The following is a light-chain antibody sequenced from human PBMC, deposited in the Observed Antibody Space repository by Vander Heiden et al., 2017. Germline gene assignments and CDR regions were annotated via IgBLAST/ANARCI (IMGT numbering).Light chain of an antibody. V-gene: IGKV1-39*01. CDR3: QQSNSTLST. CDR2: AAS. CDR1: QSISSY. J-gene: IGKJ5*01. Sequence: DIQMTQAPSSLSASVGDRVTITCRASQSISSYLNWYQQKPGKAPKLLIYAASSLQSGVPSRFSGSGSGTDFTLTISSLQPEDFATYYCQQSNSTLSTFGQGTQVEIK.